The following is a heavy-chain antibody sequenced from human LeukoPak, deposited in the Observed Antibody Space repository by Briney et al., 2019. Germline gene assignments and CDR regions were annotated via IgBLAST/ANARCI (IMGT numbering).Heavy chain of an antibody. CDR1: GGTFSSYA. CDR3: ARGGYYDILTGYPHPFDY. Sequence: SVKVSCKASGGTFSSYAISWVRQAPGQGLEWMGGIIPIFGTANYAQKSQGRVTITADESTSTAYMELSSLRSEDTAVYYCARGGYYDILTGYPHPFDYWGQGTLVTVSS. V-gene: IGHV1-69*01. CDR2: IIPIFGTA. D-gene: IGHD3-9*01. J-gene: IGHJ4*02.